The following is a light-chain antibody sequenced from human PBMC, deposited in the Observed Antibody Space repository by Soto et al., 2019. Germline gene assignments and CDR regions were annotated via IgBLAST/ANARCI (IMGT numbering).Light chain of an antibody. CDR1: QSVSSSY. CDR2: GAC. J-gene: IGKJ1*01. Sequence: EIVLTQSPGTLSLSPGERATLSCRASQSVSSSYLAWYQQKPGQAPSLLIYGACSRATGIPDRFSGSGSGTDFPLTISRLEPEDLAVYYCQQYDSSPRTFGQGTKVEI. V-gene: IGKV3-20*01. CDR3: QQYDSSPRT.